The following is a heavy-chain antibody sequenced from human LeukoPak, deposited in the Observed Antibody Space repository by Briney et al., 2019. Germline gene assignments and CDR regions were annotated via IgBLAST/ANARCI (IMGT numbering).Heavy chain of an antibody. D-gene: IGHD5-12*01. CDR2: INTSGGST. Sequence: ASVTVSLKSSGYTFTSYDINWVRQAPGQGLAWVGIINTSGGSTSYAQKYQGRSTMTSDTSTSTDYMDLSSLKSDDTAVYYCARDGGIVATISGYYFDYWGQGTLVTVS. V-gene: IGHV1-46*01. J-gene: IGHJ4*02. CDR1: GYTFTSYD. CDR3: ARDGGIVATISGYYFDY.